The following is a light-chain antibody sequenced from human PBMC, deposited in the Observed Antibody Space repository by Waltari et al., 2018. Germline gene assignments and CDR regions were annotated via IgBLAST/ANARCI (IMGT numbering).Light chain of an antibody. CDR1: QGVSNY. V-gene: IGKV1-33*01. CDR3: QQYETLPRT. Sequence: DIQMTQSPSSLSASVGDRVTITCQASQGVSNYLHWYQQKPGKAPKLLIYETSNLETGVPSRFRGSGSGTHFTLTISSLQPEDIATYYCQQYETLPRTFGPGTKVDLK. J-gene: IGKJ3*01. CDR2: ETS.